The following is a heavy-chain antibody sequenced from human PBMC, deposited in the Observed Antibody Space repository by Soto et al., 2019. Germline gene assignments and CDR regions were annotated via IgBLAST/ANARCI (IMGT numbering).Heavy chain of an antibody. Sequence: GGSLRLSCAASGFTFSSYAMSWVRQAPGKGLEWVSAISGSGGSTYYADSVEGRFTTSRDNAENSLFLQMNSLRAEDTAVYYCAKSRAGYYDSSGYPFPFDYWGQGTLVTVSS. D-gene: IGHD3-22*01. V-gene: IGHV3-23*01. J-gene: IGHJ4*02. CDR3: AKSRAGYYDSSGYPFPFDY. CDR1: GFTFSSYA. CDR2: ISGSGGST.